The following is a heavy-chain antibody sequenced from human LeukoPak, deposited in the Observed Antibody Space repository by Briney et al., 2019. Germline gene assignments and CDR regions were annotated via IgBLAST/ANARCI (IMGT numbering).Heavy chain of an antibody. CDR1: GFTFSSYA. D-gene: IGHD5-24*01. J-gene: IGHJ4*02. CDR2: ISGSGGGT. V-gene: IGHV3-23*01. Sequence: GGSLRLSCAASGFTFSSYAMRWVRQAPGKGLEWVSGISGSGGGTYHADSVKGRFTIFRDNSKNMLYLQMNSLRAEDTAVYYCAKEMGDGYKVDCWGQGTQVTVSS. CDR3: AKEMGDGYKVDC.